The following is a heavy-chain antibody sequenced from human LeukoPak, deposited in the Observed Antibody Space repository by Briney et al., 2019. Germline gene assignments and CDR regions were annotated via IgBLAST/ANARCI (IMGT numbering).Heavy chain of an antibody. Sequence: ASVKVSCKVSGYTLTELSMHWVRQSPGKGLEWMGGFDPEDGETIYAQKFQGRVTMTEDTSTDTAYMELSSLRSEDTAVYYCATLGDNYYDSSGTRDYWGQGTLVTVSS. CDR1: GYTLTELS. D-gene: IGHD3-22*01. CDR2: FDPEDGET. V-gene: IGHV1-24*01. J-gene: IGHJ4*02. CDR3: ATLGDNYYDSSGTRDY.